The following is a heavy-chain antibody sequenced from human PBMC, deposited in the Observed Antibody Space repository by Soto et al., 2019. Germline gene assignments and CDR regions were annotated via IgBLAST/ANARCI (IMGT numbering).Heavy chain of an antibody. CDR3: ARGDWYYDILTVYSPYCFDY. CDR1: GYSFTSYW. J-gene: IGHJ4*02. CDR2: IYPRDFDT. V-gene: IGHV5-51*01. Sequence: HGESLKISCNGSGYSFTSYWIGWVRQMPGKGLEWMGIIYPRDFDTRYSPSFQGQVTISVDKSISTAYLQWTSLKASDTAIYYCARGDWYYDILTVYSPYCFDYWGQGTLVTVSS. D-gene: IGHD3-9*01.